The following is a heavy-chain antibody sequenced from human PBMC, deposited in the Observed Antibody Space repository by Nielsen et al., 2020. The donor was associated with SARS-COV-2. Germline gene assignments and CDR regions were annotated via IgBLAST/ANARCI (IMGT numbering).Heavy chain of an antibody. V-gene: IGHV3-21*01. CDR3: ARAQVVVTANWFDP. Sequence: GGSLRLSCAASGFTFSSYSMNWVRQAPGKGLEWVSSISSSSSYIYYADSVKGRFTISRDNAKNTLYLQMNSLRAEDTAVYYCARAQVVVTANWFDPWGQGTLVTVSS. J-gene: IGHJ5*02. CDR2: ISSSSSYI. CDR1: GFTFSSYS. D-gene: IGHD2-21*02.